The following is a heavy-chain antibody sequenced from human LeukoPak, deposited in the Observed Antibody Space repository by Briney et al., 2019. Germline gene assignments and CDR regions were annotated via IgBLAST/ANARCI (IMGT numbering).Heavy chain of an antibody. J-gene: IGHJ5*02. D-gene: IGHD3-9*01. CDR2: INPNSGGT. CDR1: GYTFTGYY. Sequence: ASVKVSCKASGYTFTGYYMHWVRQAPGQGLEWMGWINPNSGGTNYAQKFQGRVTMTRDTSISTAYMELSRLRSDDTAVYYCARAVLRYFDWLLDWFDPWGQGTLVTASS. CDR3: ARAVLRYFDWLLDWFDP. V-gene: IGHV1-2*02.